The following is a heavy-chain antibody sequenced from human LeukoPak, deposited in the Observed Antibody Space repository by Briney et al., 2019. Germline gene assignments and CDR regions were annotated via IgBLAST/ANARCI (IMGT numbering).Heavy chain of an antibody. D-gene: IGHD2-21*02. Sequence: GASVKVSCKASGYTFTGYYMHWVRQAPGQGLEWMGRINSNSGGTNYAQKFQGRVTMTRDTSISTAYMELSRLRSDDTAVYYCARSFSTRVDSPKNTGVVVTAFDYWGQGSLVTVSS. CDR2: INSNSGGT. J-gene: IGHJ4*02. CDR1: GYTFTGYY. V-gene: IGHV1-2*06. CDR3: ARSFSTRVDSPKNTGVVVTAFDY.